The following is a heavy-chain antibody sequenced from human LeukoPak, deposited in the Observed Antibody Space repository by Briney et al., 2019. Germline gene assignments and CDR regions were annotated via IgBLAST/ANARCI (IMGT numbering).Heavy chain of an antibody. V-gene: IGHV3-64*01. CDR2: ISSNGGST. CDR1: GFTVSSNA. Sequence: GVSLRLSCAASGFTVSSNAMSWVRQAPGKGLEYVSAISSNGGSTYYANSVKGRFTISRDNSKNTLYLQMGSLRAEDMAVYYCARVKYGVAAAGMADYWGQGTLVTVSS. CDR3: ARVKYGVAAAGMADY. J-gene: IGHJ4*02. D-gene: IGHD6-13*01.